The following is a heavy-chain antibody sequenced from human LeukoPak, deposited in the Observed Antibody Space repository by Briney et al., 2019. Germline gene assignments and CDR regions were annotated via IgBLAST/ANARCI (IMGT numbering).Heavy chain of an antibody. D-gene: IGHD6-13*01. CDR1: GDSVSSNSAA. CDR2: TYYRSKWYN. CDR3: ARAPAYSSSWYGP. V-gene: IGHV6-1*01. Sequence: SQTLSLTCAISGDSVSSNSAAWNWIRRSPSRGLEWLGRTYYRSKWYNDYAVSVKSRITINPETSKNQFSLQLNSVTPEDTAVYYCARAPAYSSSWYGPWGQGTLVTVSS. J-gene: IGHJ5*02.